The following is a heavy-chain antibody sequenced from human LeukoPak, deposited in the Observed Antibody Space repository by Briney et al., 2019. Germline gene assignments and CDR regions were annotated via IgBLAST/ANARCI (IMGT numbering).Heavy chain of an antibody. J-gene: IGHJ4*02. CDR3: TRERRDGYKVYFDY. D-gene: IGHD5-24*01. Sequence: SETLSLTCTVSGYSISGGYYWGWIRQPPGKGLEWIGYVYYSGSTNYNPSLKSRVTISVDTSKNQFSLRLSSVTAADTAVYYCTRERRDGYKVYFDYWGQGTLVTVSS. CDR1: GYSISGGYY. V-gene: IGHV4-61*08. CDR2: VYYSGST.